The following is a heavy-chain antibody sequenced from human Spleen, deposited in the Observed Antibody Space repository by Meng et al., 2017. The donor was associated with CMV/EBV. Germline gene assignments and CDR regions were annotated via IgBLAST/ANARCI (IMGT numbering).Heavy chain of an antibody. D-gene: IGHD3-3*01. V-gene: IGHV4-59*01. CDR3: GRASGYSGGILDS. CDR1: GGSISSFY. Sequence: SETLSLTCTVSGGSISSFYWSWIRQPPGKGLQWSGHIYYGGSTNYNPSLKSGVTILVDTSKNQFSLKLNSVTAADTAVYYGGRASGYSGGILDSGGQGALVTVSS. CDR2: IYYGGST. J-gene: IGHJ4*02.